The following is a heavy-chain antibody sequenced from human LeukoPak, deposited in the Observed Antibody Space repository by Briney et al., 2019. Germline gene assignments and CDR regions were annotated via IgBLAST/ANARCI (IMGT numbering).Heavy chain of an antibody. V-gene: IGHV3-21*01. CDR3: ASADPRTGSGTRDY. CDR1: GFTFSSYS. Sequence: PGGSLRLSCAASGFTFSSYSMNWVRQAPGKGLEWVSSISSSSSYIYYEDSVKGRFTISRDNAKNSLYLQMNSLRAEDTAVYYCASADPRTGSGTRDYWGQGTLVTVSS. CDR2: ISSSSSYI. D-gene: IGHD2-2*01. J-gene: IGHJ4*02.